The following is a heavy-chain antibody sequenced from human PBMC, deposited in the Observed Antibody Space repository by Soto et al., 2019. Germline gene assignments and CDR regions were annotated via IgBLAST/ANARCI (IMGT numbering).Heavy chain of an antibody. CDR1: GDTFTDYY. J-gene: IGHJ4*02. CDR2: VNPSGGHT. V-gene: IGHV1-46*01. CDR3: ARGGHVVGVTAALDY. Sequence: QVQLVQSGAEVKKPGASVKVSCKASGDTFTDYYIHWVRQAPGQGLEWMGTVNPSGGHTTNAQYFLGRMTMTRDTATSTLYKELTSLTSEDTAVYYCARGGHVVGVTAALDYWGQGTLVTVSS. D-gene: IGHD2-21*02.